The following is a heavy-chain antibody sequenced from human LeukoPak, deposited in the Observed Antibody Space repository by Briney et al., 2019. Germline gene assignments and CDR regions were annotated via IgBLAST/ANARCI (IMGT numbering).Heavy chain of an antibody. CDR1: GDSISSSDNY. D-gene: IGHD3-22*01. CDR2: VYYSRNT. CDR3: ARHPHYYYDDSAR. J-gene: IGHJ4*02. Sequence: SETLSLTCTVSGDSISSSDNYWGWIRQPPGKGLEWIGRVYYSRNTYYNPSLKSRVTISVDTSKNQLTLTLTSVSAADTAVYYCARHPHYYYDDSARWGQGTLVTV. V-gene: IGHV4-39*01.